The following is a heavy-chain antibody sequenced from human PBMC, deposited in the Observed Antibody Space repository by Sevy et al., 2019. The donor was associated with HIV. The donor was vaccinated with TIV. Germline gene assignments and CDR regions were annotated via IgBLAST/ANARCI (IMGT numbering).Heavy chain of an antibody. CDR1: GFNVNDNY. V-gene: IGHV3-53*01. Sequence: GGSLRLSCAASGFNVNDNYMTWVHQAPGKGLECVSIIHADGSSYYADSVKGRCTMSRDDSKNIVNLQMNSLRADDTAVYYCARDRRFCGNECYLYYYYGMDDWGQGTAVTVSS. D-gene: IGHD3-16*02. CDR3: ARDRRFCGNECYLYYYYGMDD. CDR2: IHADGSS. J-gene: IGHJ6*02.